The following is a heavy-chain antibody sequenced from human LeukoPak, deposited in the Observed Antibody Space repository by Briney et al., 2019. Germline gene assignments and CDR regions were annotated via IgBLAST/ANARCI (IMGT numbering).Heavy chain of an antibody. D-gene: IGHD6-13*01. CDR3: ARVPPPYSSSWYDFDY. CDR2: IYHSGTT. CDR1: GYSISSGYY. Sequence: SETLSLTCTVSGYSISSGYYWGWIRQPPGKGLEWIGRIYHSGTTYYNPSLKSRVTISVDTSKNQFSLKLSSVTAADTAVYYCARVPPPYSSSWYDFDYWGQGTLVTVSS. V-gene: IGHV4-38-2*02. J-gene: IGHJ4*02.